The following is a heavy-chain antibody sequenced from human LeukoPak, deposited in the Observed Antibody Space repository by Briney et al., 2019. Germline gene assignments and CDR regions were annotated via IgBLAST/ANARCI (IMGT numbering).Heavy chain of an antibody. Sequence: GGSLRLSCAASGFTFSSYWMRWVRQAPGKGLEWVANIKQEGSEKYYVDSVKGRFTISRDNSKNTLYLQMNSLRAEDTAVYYCAKDPSSSLRYFDWTLDYWGQGTLVTVSS. V-gene: IGHV3-7*03. J-gene: IGHJ4*02. D-gene: IGHD3-9*01. CDR3: AKDPSSSLRYFDWTLDY. CDR1: GFTFSSYW. CDR2: IKQEGSEK.